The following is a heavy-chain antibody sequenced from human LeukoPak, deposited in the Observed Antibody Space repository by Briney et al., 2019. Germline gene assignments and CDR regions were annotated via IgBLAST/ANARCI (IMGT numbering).Heavy chain of an antibody. CDR2: IGIAGET. CDR3: ARVAASTFDI. J-gene: IGHJ3*02. CDR1: GFTLSSHD. D-gene: IGHD2-15*01. Sequence: GGSLRLSCAASGFTLSSHDMHRVRQATGKGLEWVSGIGIAGETYYAGSVKGRFTISRENGKNSLYLQMNSLRAGDTAVYYCARVAASTFDIWGQGTMVTVSS. V-gene: IGHV3-13*04.